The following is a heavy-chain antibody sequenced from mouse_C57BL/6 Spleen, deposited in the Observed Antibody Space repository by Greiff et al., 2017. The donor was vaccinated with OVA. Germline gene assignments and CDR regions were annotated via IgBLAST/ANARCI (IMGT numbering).Heavy chain of an antibody. CDR2: ISSGSSTI. CDR1: GFTFSDYG. CDR3: ARGGYSNWFAY. J-gene: IGHJ3*01. Sequence: EVKLQESGGGLVKPGGSLKLSCAASGFTFSDYGMHWVRQAPEKGLEWVAYISSGSSTIYYADTVKGRFTISRDNAKNTLFLQMTSLRSEDTAMYYCARGGYSNWFAYWGQGTLVTVSA. D-gene: IGHD2-5*01. V-gene: IGHV5-17*01.